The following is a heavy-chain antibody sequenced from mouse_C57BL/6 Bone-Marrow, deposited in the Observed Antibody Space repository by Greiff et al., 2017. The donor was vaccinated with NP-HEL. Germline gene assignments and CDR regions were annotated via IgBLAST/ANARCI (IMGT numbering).Heavy chain of an antibody. Sequence: EVQLQQSGAELVRPGASVKLSCTASGFNITDDYMHWVKQRPEQGLEWIGWIDPENGDTEYASKFQGKATITADTSSNTAYLQLSSLTSEDTAVYYCTTMITTKNYFDYWGQGTTLTVSS. V-gene: IGHV14-4*01. CDR3: TTMITTKNYFDY. CDR2: IDPENGDT. D-gene: IGHD2-4*01. CDR1: GFNITDDY. J-gene: IGHJ2*01.